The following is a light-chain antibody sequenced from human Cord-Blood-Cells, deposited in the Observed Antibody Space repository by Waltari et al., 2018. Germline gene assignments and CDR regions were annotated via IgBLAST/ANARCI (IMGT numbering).Light chain of an antibody. CDR3: SSYTSSSTPYV. J-gene: IGLJ1*01. CDR2: EVS. V-gene: IGLV2-14*01. Sequence: QSALTQPASVSRSPGQSITTSCSETSCDVGGYYYVFWYQQHPGKAPKLIIYEVSNRPSWVSNRFSDSKSGNTASLTISGLQAEDEADYYCSSYTSSSTPYVFGTGTKVTVL. CDR1: SCDVGGYYY.